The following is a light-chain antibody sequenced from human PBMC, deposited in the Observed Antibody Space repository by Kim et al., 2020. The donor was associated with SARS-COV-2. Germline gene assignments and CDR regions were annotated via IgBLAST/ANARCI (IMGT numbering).Light chain of an antibody. CDR3: AAWDDSLNTWV. Sequence: GQRVTISCSGSNSNIGNNGVKWFQQYPGTAPKLLMSTSNQRPAGVPDRFSGSKSGTSASLAISGLRPDDESDYYCAAWDDSLNTWVFGGGTKVTVL. V-gene: IGLV1-44*01. CDR2: TSN. CDR1: NSNIGNNG. J-gene: IGLJ3*02.